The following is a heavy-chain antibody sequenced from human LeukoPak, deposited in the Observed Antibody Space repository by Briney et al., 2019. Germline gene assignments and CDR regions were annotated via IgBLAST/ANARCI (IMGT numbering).Heavy chain of an antibody. D-gene: IGHD5-12*01. J-gene: IGHJ4*02. CDR2: ISAYNGNT. CDR3: ARDSAAGGYSGYDSDY. V-gene: IGHV1-18*01. Sequence: ASVKVSCKASGYTFTSDGISWGRQAPGQGLEWMGWISAYNGNTNYAQTLQGRVTMTTDTSTSTAYMERRSLTSDDTAVYYCARDSAAGGYSGYDSDYWGQGTLITVSS. CDR1: GYTFTSDG.